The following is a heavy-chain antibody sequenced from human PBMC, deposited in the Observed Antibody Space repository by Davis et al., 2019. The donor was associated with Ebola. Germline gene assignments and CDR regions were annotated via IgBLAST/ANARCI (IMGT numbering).Heavy chain of an antibody. J-gene: IGHJ6*02. CDR3: AREGCSSTSCGDYYYGMDV. D-gene: IGHD2-2*01. V-gene: IGHV3-74*01. CDR1: GFTFSSYW. Sequence: GESLKISCAASGFTFSSYWMHWVRQAPGKGLVWVSRINSDGSSTSYADSVKGRFTISRDNAKNTLYLQMNSLRADDTAVYYCAREGCSSTSCGDYYYGMDVWGQGTTVTVSS. CDR2: INSDGSST.